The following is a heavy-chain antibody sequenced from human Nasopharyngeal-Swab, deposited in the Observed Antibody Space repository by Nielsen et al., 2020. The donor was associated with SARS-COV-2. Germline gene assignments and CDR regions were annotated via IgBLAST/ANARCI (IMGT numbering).Heavy chain of an antibody. Sequence: SVKVSCKASGGTFSSYAISWVRQAPGQGLEWMGGIIPIFGTANYAQKFQGRVTITADESTSTAYMELSSLRSEDTAVYYCARDGRIVVVVAATPFYYYGMDVWGQGTTVTVSS. CDR2: IIPIFGTA. CDR1: GGTFSSYA. D-gene: IGHD2-15*01. CDR3: ARDGRIVVVVAATPFYYYGMDV. V-gene: IGHV1-69*13. J-gene: IGHJ6*02.